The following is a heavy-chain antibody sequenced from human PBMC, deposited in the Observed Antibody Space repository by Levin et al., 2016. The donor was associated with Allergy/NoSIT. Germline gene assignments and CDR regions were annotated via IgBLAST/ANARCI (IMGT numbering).Heavy chain of an antibody. V-gene: IGHV4-59*08. CDR3: ARLVGSSWYDT. D-gene: IGHD1-26*01. Sequence: WIRQPPGKGLEWIGYISYSGSTNYNPSLKSRVTISVDTSKNQFSLKLSSVTAADTAVYYCARLVGSSWYDTSGQGTLVTVSS. J-gene: IGHJ5*02. CDR2: ISYSGST.